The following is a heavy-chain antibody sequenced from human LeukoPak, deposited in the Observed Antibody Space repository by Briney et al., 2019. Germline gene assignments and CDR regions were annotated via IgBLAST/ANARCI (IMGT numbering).Heavy chain of an antibody. CDR2: IDPSGGST. CDR1: GYTFTRYY. J-gene: IGHJ4*02. V-gene: IGHV1-46*01. D-gene: IGHD3-10*01. Sequence: ASVKVSCKASGYTFTRYYMHWVRQAPGQGLEWMGIIDPSGGSTSYAQKFQGGVTMTRDATTSTVYLELSSLRSEDTAVYYCARGGYGGSGSYSYFDYWGQGTLVTVSS. CDR3: ARGGYGGSGSYSYFDY.